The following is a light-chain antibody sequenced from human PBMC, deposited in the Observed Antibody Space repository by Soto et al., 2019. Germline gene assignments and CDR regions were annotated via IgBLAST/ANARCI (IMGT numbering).Light chain of an antibody. V-gene: IGLV2-23*02. CDR3: CSYAGSSTWV. CDR1: SSDVGSYNL. Sequence: QSALTQPASVSGSHGQSITSSCTGTSSDVGSYNLVSWYQQHPGKAPKLMIYEVSKRPSGVSNRFSGSKSGNTASLTISGLQAEDEADYYCCSYAGSSTWVFGGGTNLTVL. CDR2: EVS. J-gene: IGLJ3*02.